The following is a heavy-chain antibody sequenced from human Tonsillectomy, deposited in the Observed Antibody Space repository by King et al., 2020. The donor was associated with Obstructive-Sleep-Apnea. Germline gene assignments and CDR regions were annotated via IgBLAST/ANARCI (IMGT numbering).Heavy chain of an antibody. CDR3: ATGRRDGYNLGVGHDY. Sequence: QLQESGPGLVKPSETLSLTCTVSGGSISSYFWSWIRQPPGKGLEWIGYIYYSGSTNYNPSLKSRVTISVDTSKNQFSLKVSSVTAADTAVYYCATGRRDGYNLGVGHDYWGQGTLITVSS. V-gene: IGHV4-59*01. D-gene: IGHD5-24*01. J-gene: IGHJ4*02. CDR2: IYYSGST. CDR1: GGSISSYF.